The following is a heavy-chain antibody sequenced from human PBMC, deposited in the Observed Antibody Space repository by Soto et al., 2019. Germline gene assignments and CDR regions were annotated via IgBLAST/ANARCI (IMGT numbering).Heavy chain of an antibody. Sequence: SXTLSLTCTVSGGSISSSSYYWGWIRQPPGKGLEWIGSIYYSGSTYYNPSLKSRVTISVDTSKNQFSLKLSSVTAADTAVYYCARTYLYYDFWSGYYTTFDYWGQGTLVTV. CDR2: IYYSGST. V-gene: IGHV4-39*01. J-gene: IGHJ4*02. CDR1: GGSISSSSYY. D-gene: IGHD3-3*01. CDR3: ARTYLYYDFWSGYYTTFDY.